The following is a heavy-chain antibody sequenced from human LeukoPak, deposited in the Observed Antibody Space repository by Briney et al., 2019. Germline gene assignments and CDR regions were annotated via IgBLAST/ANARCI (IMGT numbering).Heavy chain of an antibody. CDR1: GGSISSGGYY. D-gene: IGHD6-19*01. V-gene: IGHV4-31*03. Sequence: ASETLSLTCTVSGGSISSGGYYWSWIRQHPGKGLEWIGYIYYSGSTYYNPSLKSRVTISVDTSKNQFSLKLSSVTAADTAVYYCARGGYSSGWYVYYFDYWGQGTLVTVSS. CDR3: ARGGYSSGWYVYYFDY. J-gene: IGHJ4*02. CDR2: IYYSGST.